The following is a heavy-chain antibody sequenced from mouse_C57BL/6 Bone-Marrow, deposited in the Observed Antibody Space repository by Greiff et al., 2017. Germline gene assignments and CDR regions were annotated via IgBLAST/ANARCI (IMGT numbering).Heavy chain of an antibody. V-gene: IGHV1-9*01. CDR1: GYTFTGYW. CDR2: ILPGSGST. CDR3: AREEITTVVADWYFDV. Sequence: QVHVKQSGAELMKPGASVKLSCKATGYTFTGYWIEWVKQRPGHGLEWIGEILPGSGSTNYNEKFKGKATFTADTSSNTAYMQLSSLTTEDSAIYYGAREEITTVVADWYFDVWGTGTTVTVSS. J-gene: IGHJ1*03. D-gene: IGHD1-1*01.